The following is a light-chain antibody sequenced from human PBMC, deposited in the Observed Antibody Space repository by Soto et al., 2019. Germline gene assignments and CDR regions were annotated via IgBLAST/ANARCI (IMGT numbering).Light chain of an antibody. Sequence: DIQMTQSPSTLSASVGDRVTITCRASQSISDSFAWYQQKPGKAPDLLISDVSSLERGVASRFSGSGSGTEFTLTISSMQPDDFATYYCQQYHGYSRTFGQGTKVDIK. CDR1: QSISDS. CDR3: QQYHGYSRT. V-gene: IGKV1-5*01. CDR2: DVS. J-gene: IGKJ1*01.